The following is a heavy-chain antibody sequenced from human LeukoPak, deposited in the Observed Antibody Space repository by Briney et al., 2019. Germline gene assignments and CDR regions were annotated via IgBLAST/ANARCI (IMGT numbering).Heavy chain of an antibody. V-gene: IGHV1-69*13. D-gene: IGHD4-17*01. J-gene: IGHJ2*01. CDR3: ARDYYGDYSGYFDL. CDR2: IIPIFGTA. Sequence: GASVKVSCKASGGTFSSYAISWVRQAPGQGLEWMGGIIPIFGTANYAQKFQGRVTITADESTSTAYMELSSLRSGDTAVYYCARDYYGDYSGYFDLWGRGTLVTVSS. CDR1: GGTFSSYA.